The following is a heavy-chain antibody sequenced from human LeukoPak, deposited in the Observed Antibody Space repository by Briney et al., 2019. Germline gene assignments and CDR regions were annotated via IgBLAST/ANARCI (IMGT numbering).Heavy chain of an antibody. CDR1: GYIFTDYY. V-gene: IGHV1/OR15-1*01. CDR3: ARGNIVVVTAIPTFDY. J-gene: IGHJ4*02. CDR2: INPNSGGT. D-gene: IGHD2-21*02. Sequence: ASVKVSCKASGYIFTDYYMHWVRQAPGQELGWMGRINPNSGGTNYAQKFQGRVTMTRDTSISTAYTELSSLRSEDTAVYYCARGNIVVVTAIPTFDYWGQGTLVTVSS.